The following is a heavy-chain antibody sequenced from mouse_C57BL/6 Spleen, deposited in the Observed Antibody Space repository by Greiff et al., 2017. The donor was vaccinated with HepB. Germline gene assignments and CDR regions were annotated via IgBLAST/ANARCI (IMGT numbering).Heavy chain of an antibody. V-gene: IGHV2-2*01. CDR2: IWSGGST. CDR1: GFSLTSYG. CDR3: ARKKRDYWYFDV. Sequence: QVQLQQSGPGLVQPSQSLSITCTVSGFSLTSYGVHWVRQSPGKGLEWLGVIWSGGSTDYNAAFISRLSISKDNSKSQVFFKMNSLQADDTAIYYCARKKRDYWYFDVWGTGTTVTVSS. J-gene: IGHJ1*03.